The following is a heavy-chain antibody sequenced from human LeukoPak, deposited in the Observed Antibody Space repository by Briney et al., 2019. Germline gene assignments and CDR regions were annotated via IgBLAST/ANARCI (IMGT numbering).Heavy chain of an antibody. CDR1: GYSISSGYY. CDR3: ARVVYRGENWFDP. V-gene: IGHV4-38-2*02. Sequence: SETLSLTCTVSGYSISSGYYWGWIRQPPGKGLEWIANIFHTGSSYYHPSLESRLSISVDKSKNQCSLKLKSVTAEDTAVYYCARVVYRGENWFDPWGQGTLVTVSS. CDR2: IFHTGSS. J-gene: IGHJ5*02. D-gene: IGHD3-10*01.